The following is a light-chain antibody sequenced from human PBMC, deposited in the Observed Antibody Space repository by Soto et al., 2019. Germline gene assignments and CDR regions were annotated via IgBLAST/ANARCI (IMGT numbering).Light chain of an antibody. CDR3: QQYGSSPRT. J-gene: IGKJ1*01. V-gene: IGKV3-20*01. CDR2: GAS. Sequence: NFLAQAPGTLSFSAGEGAALSFRASRGVSANYLAWYQQKPGQAPTLLIYGASIRAAGIPDRFSGGGSGTDFTLTIRRLEPDDFAVYYCQQYGSSPRTFGQGTKVDIK. CDR1: RGVSANY.